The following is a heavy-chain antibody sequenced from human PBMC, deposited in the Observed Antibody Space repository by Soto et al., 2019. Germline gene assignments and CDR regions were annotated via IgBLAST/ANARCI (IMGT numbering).Heavy chain of an antibody. CDR3: AKLTAA. D-gene: IGHD6-13*01. CDR2: ITSSGGGT. CDR1: GFTFSAYV. J-gene: IGHJ4*02. Sequence: EVELLESGGGLVQPGGSLRLACAAPGFTFSAYVMSWVRQAPGQGLEWVSSITSSGGGTYYADSVKGRFTVSRDNSKNTVYLQMNSLRDEDTAVYYCAKLTAAWGQGTLVTVSS. V-gene: IGHV3-23*01.